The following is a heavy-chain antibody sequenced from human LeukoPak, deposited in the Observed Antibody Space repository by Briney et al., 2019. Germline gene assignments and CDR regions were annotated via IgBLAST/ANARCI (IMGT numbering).Heavy chain of an antibody. CDR2: MSSSSSYL. Sequence: GGSLRLFCAASGFTFSSYSMNWVRQAPGKGLEWVSSMSSSSSYLYYADSVKGRFTISRDNAKNSPYLQMNSLRAEDTAVYYCARDNYYDRPYYFDYWGQGTLVTVSS. V-gene: IGHV3-21*01. J-gene: IGHJ4*02. CDR1: GFTFSSYS. D-gene: IGHD3-22*01. CDR3: ARDNYYDRPYYFDY.